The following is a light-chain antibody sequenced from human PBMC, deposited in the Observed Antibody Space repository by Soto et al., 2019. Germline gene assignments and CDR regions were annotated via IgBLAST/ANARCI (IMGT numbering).Light chain of an antibody. CDR2: GAS. J-gene: IGKJ4*01. V-gene: IGKV3-20*01. CDR1: QAISSIL. CDR3: QQHVTSPL. Sequence: EVVLTQSPGTLTLSQGERATLTCSASQAISSILLAWYQQKPGQAPRLLIYGASSRATGIPDRFSGSGYGTDVPLAVSRLEPEDFAVDYCQQHVTSPLFGGGTKVEIK.